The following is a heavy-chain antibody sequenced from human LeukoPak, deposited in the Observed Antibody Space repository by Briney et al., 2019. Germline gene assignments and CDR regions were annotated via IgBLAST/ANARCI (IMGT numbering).Heavy chain of an antibody. CDR2: IRGDGRTT. V-gene: IGHV3-74*01. CDR3: ARDIAPTGTVWFDP. J-gene: IGHJ5*02. CDR1: GFTFDSYY. Sequence: GGSLRLSCAASGFTFDSYYMYWVRQVPGKGPVWVARIRGDGRTTIYADFVKGRFTISRDNAKNTLYLQMNSLRVDDTAVYYCARDIAPTGTVWFDPWGQGTLVTVSS. D-gene: IGHD6-13*01.